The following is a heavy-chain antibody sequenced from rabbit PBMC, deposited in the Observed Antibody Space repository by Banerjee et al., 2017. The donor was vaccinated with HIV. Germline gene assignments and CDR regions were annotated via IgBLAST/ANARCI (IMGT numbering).Heavy chain of an antibody. D-gene: IGHD4-1*01. J-gene: IGHJ4*01. CDR1: GFSFSSTYY. V-gene: IGHV1S45*01. CDR2: IAVGSSGST. CDR3: ARDLAGAIGWNFNL. Sequence: QEQLEESGGDLVKPGASLTLTCTASGFSFSSTYYICWVRQAPGKGLEWIACIAVGSSGSTYYANWAKGRFTISKSSSTTVTLQMTSLTAADTATYFCARDLAGAIGWNFNLWGPGTL.